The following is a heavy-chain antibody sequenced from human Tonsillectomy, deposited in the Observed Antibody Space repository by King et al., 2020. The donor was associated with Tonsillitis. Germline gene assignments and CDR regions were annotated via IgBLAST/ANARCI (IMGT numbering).Heavy chain of an antibody. CDR2: ININGDRT. CDR3: ARDGTNTRYNWFDP. Sequence: VQLVESGGGLVQPGGSLRLSCATSGFIFSNYAMSWVRQAPGKGLEWGSGININGDRTYYADSVKGRFTISRDISNKTLFLQMNSLTAEDTAVYYCARDGTNTRYNWFDPWGQGTLVTVSS. D-gene: IGHD2-8*01. V-gene: IGHV3-23*04. CDR1: GFIFSNYA. J-gene: IGHJ5*02.